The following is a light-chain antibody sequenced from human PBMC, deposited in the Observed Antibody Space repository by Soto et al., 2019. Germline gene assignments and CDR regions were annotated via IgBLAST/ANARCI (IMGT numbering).Light chain of an antibody. J-gene: IGLJ3*02. V-gene: IGLV2-8*01. CDR2: EVT. Sequence: QSVLTQPPSASGSPGQSVTISCTGTSSDVGGYNYVSWYQHHPGKAPKLVIYEVTKRPSGVPDRFSGSKSGNTASLSVSGLQAEDEADYYCSSYAGRYSWVFGGGTQPTVL. CDR3: SSYAGRYSWV. CDR1: SSDVGGYNY.